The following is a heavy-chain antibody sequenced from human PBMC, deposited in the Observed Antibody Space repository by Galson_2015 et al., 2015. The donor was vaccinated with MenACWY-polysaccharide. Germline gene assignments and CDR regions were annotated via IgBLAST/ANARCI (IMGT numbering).Heavy chain of an antibody. CDR3: ARHGGPGATRGKFDF. J-gene: IGHJ4*02. CDR2: IHYSGST. CDR1: GDSISAYY. V-gene: IGHV4-59*08. D-gene: IGHD1-26*01. Sequence: LSLTCTVSGDSISAYYWGWIRQPPGKGLEWIAYIHYSGSTNYNPSLKSRVTISVDTSKTHFSLNLGSVTAADTAVYYCARHGGPGATRGKFDFWGQGILVTVSS.